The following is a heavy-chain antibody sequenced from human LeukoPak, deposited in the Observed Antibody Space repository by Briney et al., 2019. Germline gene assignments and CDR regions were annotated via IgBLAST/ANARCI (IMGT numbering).Heavy chain of an antibody. J-gene: IGHJ2*01. D-gene: IGHD3-9*01. V-gene: IGHV5-51*01. CDR2: IYPGDSDT. Sequence: GESLQISCKGSGYSFTSYWIGWVRQLPGKGLEWMGIIYPGDSDTKYSPSFQGQVTISADKSISTAYLRWSSLKASDTAMYYCARRYYDILTGYSDWYFDLWGRGTLVTVSS. CDR1: GYSFTSYW. CDR3: ARRYYDILTGYSDWYFDL.